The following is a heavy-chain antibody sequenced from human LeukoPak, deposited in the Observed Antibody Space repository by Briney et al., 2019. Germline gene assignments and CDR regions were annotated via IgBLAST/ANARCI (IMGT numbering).Heavy chain of an antibody. J-gene: IGHJ4*02. CDR3: ARTISSSWYYFDY. CDR1: GFTFSNYD. CDR2: IKNSGGIT. V-gene: IGHV3-23*01. D-gene: IGHD6-13*01. Sequence: GGSLRLSCAASGFTFSNYDMNWVRQAPGKGLEWVSAIKNSGGITYYTDSVKGRFTISRDDSKNTLYLQMNSLRAEDTAVYYCARTISSSWYYFDYWGQGTLVTVSS.